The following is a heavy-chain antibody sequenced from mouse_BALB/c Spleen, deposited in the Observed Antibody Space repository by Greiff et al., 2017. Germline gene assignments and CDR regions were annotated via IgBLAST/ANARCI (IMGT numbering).Heavy chain of an antibody. CDR3: ARSYYDWYFDV. Sequence: EVKLVESGAELVKPGASVKLSCTASGFNIKDTYMHWVKQRPEQGLEWIGRIDPANGNTKYDPKFQGKATITADTSSNTAYLQLSSLTSEDTAVYYCARSYYDWYFDVWGAGTTVTVSS. V-gene: IGHV14-3*02. CDR2: IDPANGNT. D-gene: IGHD1-1*01. J-gene: IGHJ1*01. CDR1: GFNIKDTY.